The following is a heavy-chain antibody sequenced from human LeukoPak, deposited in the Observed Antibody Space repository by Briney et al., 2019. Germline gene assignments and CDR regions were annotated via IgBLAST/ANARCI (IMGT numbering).Heavy chain of an antibody. CDR3: AGGRDYDILTGYPTHFDY. J-gene: IGHJ4*02. CDR2: IYPGDSDT. Sequence: GESLKISCKGSGYSFTSYWIGWVRQMPGKGLEWMGIIYPGDSDTRYSPSFQGQVTLSADKSISTAYLQWSSLKASDTAMYYCAGGRDYDILTGYPTHFDYWGQGTLVTVSS. V-gene: IGHV5-51*01. D-gene: IGHD3-9*01. CDR1: GYSFTSYW.